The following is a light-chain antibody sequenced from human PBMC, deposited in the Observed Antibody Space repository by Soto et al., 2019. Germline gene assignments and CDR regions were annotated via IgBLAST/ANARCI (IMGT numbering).Light chain of an antibody. CDR2: DVS. V-gene: IGLV2-14*03. CDR3: CSYTTSNTRQIA. Sequence: QSALTQPASVSGSPGQSITISCTGTSSDVGGYNYVSWYQHHPGKAPKLMIYDVSNRPSGVSNRFSGSKSGNTASLTISGLQPEDGADYYCCSYTTSNTRQIAFGTGTKVTVL. J-gene: IGLJ1*01. CDR1: SSDVGGYNY.